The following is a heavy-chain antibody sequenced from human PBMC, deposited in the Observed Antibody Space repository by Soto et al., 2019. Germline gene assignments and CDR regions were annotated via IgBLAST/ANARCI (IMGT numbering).Heavy chain of an antibody. V-gene: IGHV1-3*01. CDR1: GYTFTNYA. CDR3: ARGKNDYGINWFDP. CDR2: INVGNGNT. J-gene: IGHJ5*02. Sequence: GASMKVSCKASGYTFTNYAMHWVRQAPGQRLEWMGWINVGNGNTKYSQKFQGRATISRDTSASTAYMELSSLRSEDTALYYCARGKNDYGINWFDPWGQGTLVTVSS. D-gene: IGHD4-17*01.